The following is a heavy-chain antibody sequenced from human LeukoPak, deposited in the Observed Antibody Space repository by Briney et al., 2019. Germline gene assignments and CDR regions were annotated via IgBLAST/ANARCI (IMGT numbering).Heavy chain of an antibody. J-gene: IGHJ4*02. CDR3: AKENYYDRTLDY. V-gene: IGHV3-53*05. CDR1: GFTVSSNY. CDR2: IYSGGST. D-gene: IGHD3-22*01. Sequence: GGSLRLSCAASGFTVSSNYMSWVRQAPGKGLEWVSVIYSGGSTYYADSVKGRFTISRDNSKNTLYLQMNSLRAEDTAVYYCAKENYYDRTLDYWGQGTLVTVSS.